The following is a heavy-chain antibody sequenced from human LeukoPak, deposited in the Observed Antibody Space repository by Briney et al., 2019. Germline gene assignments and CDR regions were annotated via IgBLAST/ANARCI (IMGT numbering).Heavy chain of an antibody. J-gene: IGHJ6*02. CDR1: GFTFSSYA. Sequence: PGGSLRLSCAASGFTFSSYAMSWVRQAPGKGLEGVSAISGSGGSTYYADSVKGRFTISRDNSKNTLYLQMNSLRAEDTAVYYCAKVTDGPITMVRGAPPPYYYYGMDVWGQGTTVTVSS. CDR3: AKVTDGPITMVRGAPPPYYYYGMDV. V-gene: IGHV3-23*01. D-gene: IGHD3-10*01. CDR2: ISGSGGST.